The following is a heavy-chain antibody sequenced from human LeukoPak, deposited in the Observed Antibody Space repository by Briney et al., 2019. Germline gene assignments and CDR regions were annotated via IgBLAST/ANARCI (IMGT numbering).Heavy chain of an antibody. V-gene: IGHV4-39*07. CDR2: IYYSGST. J-gene: IGHJ4*02. Sequence: SETLSLTCTVSGGSISSSSYYWGWIRQPPGKGLEWIGSIYYSGSTYYNPSLKSRVTISVDTSKNQFSLKLSSVTAADTAVYYCARINRQLSYWGQGTLVTVSS. CDR1: GGSISSSSYY. D-gene: IGHD1-14*01. CDR3: ARINRQLSY.